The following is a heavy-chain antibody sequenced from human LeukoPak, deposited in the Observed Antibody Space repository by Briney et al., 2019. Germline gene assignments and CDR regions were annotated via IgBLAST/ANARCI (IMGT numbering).Heavy chain of an antibody. Sequence: SVKVSCKASGCTFSSYAISWVRQAPGQGLEWMGRIIPIFGTANYAQKFQGRVTITTDASTSTAYMELSSLRSEDTAVYYCAIGYCSGGSCYTADYWGQGTLVTVSS. D-gene: IGHD2-15*01. V-gene: IGHV1-69*05. CDR1: GCTFSSYA. CDR3: AIGYCSGGSCYTADY. J-gene: IGHJ4*02. CDR2: IIPIFGTA.